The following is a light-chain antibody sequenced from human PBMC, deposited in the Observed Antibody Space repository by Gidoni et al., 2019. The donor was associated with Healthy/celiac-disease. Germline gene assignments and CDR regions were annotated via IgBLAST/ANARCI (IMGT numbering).Light chain of an antibody. Sequence: IQMAQSPSSLSASVGDRVTITCRASQSISSYLNWYQQNPGKAPKLLFYASSSLQRGVHSRFRASGPGTDSLLPTSSLHPEDFATSSCQQSYSTPQTCGQGTKVEIK. CDR1: QSISSY. CDR3: QQSYSTPQT. J-gene: IGKJ1*01. V-gene: IGKV1-39*01. CDR2: ASS.